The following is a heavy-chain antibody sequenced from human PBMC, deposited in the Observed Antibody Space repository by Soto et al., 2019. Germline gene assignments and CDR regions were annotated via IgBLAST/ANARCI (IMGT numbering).Heavy chain of an antibody. V-gene: IGHV1-18*04. CDR3: ASVALGDDILTGYLAY. D-gene: IGHD3-9*01. CDR2: ISAYKGNT. J-gene: IGHJ4*02. Sequence: ASVRVSWEPPGYTFTSYGISWVRQAPGQGIEWMGWISAYKGNTNYAQKLQGRVTMTTDTSTSTAYMELRSLRSDDTAVYYCASVALGDDILTGYLAYWGQGTLVTVSS. CDR1: GYTFTSYG.